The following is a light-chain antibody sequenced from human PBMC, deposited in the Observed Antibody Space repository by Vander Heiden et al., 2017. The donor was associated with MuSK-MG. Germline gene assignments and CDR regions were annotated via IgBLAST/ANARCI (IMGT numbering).Light chain of an antibody. J-gene: IGLJ3*02. V-gene: IGLV1-44*01. Sequence: TQPPSASGTPGQKVTISCSGSSSNIGSNTANWYQQLPGTAPKLLIHSNGQRPSGVPDRFSGSKSGTSASLAISGLQSEDDGDYYCATWDDSLNGPVFGGGTRLTVL. CDR3: ATWDDSLNGPV. CDR1: SSNIGSNT. CDR2: SNG.